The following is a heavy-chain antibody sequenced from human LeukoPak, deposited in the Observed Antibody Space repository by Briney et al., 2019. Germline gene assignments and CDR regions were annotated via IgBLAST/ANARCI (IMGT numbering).Heavy chain of an antibody. J-gene: IGHJ4*02. V-gene: IGHV3-30*03. CDR3: ARWFGELFFDY. Sequence: GGSLRLSCAASGFSFSNYDMHWVRQAPGKGLEWVAVISFDGSNKYYEDSVKGRFTISRDNSRNTLYLQMNSMRAEGTAIYSCARWFGELFFDYCGQGTLVTVSS. CDR1: GFSFSNYD. D-gene: IGHD3-10*01. CDR2: ISFDGSNK.